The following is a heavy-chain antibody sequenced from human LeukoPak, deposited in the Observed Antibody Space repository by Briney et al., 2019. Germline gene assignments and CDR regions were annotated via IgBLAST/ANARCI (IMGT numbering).Heavy chain of an antibody. D-gene: IGHD3-16*01. V-gene: IGHV3-21*01. CDR1: GFTFSSYS. J-gene: IGHJ4*02. Sequence: GGSLRLSCAASGFTFSSYSMNWVRQAPGKGLEWVSSISSSSSYIYYADSVKGRFTISRDNAKNSLYLQMNSLRAEDTAVYYCASGGVWDYFDYWGQGTLVTVSS. CDR3: ASGGVWDYFDY. CDR2: ISSSSSYI.